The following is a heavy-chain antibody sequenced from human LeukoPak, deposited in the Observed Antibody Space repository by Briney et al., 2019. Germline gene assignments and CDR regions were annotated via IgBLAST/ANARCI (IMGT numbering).Heavy chain of an antibody. CDR3: ARHLWAGPFDY. Sequence: SETLSLTCAVYGGSFSGYYWSWIRQPPGKGLEWIGEINHSGSTNYNPSLKSRVTISVDTSKNQFSLKLSSVTAADTAVYYCARHLWAGPFDYWGQGTLVTVSS. D-gene: IGHD6-19*01. V-gene: IGHV4-34*01. CDR1: GGSFSGYY. CDR2: INHSGST. J-gene: IGHJ4*02.